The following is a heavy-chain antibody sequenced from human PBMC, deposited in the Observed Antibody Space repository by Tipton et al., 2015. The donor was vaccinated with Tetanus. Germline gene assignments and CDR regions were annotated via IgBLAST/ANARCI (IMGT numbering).Heavy chain of an antibody. D-gene: IGHD2-15*01. V-gene: IGHV4-34*01. Sequence: LRLSCAVYGGSFSGYYWSWIRQPPGKGLEWIGEINHSGSTNYNPSLKSRVTISVDTSKNQFSLKLSSVTAADTAVYYCARGAPMGSCSGGSCYSVFDYWGQGTLVTVSS. CDR1: GGSFSGYY. CDR2: INHSGST. CDR3: ARGAPMGSCSGGSCYSVFDY. J-gene: IGHJ4*02.